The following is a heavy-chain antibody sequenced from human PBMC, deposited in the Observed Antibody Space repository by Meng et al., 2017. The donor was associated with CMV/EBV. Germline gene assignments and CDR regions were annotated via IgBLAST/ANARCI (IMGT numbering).Heavy chain of an antibody. D-gene: IGHD3-3*01. V-gene: IGHV4-59*01. CDR3: ARVVNNMDYDFWSGEDDAFDI. J-gene: IGHJ3*02. Sequence: GSLRLSCAVYGGSFSGYYWSWIRQPPGKGLEWIGYIYYSGSTNYNPSLKSRVTISVDTSKNQFSLKLSSVTAADTAVYYCARVVNNMDYDFWSGEDDAFDIWGQGTMVTVSS. CDR1: GGSFSGYY. CDR2: IYYSGST.